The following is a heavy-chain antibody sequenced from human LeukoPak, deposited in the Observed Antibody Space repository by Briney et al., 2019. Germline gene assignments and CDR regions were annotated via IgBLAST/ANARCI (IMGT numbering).Heavy chain of an antibody. CDR2: ISSSSSYI. Sequence: PGGSLRLSCAASGFTFSSYAMSGVRQAPGKGLEWVSSISSSSSYIYYADSVEGRFTISRDNAKNSLYLQMNSLRAEDTAVYYCARAVYGFDAFDIWGQGTIVTVSS. CDR3: ARAVYGFDAFDI. D-gene: IGHD4-17*01. CDR1: GFTFSSYA. V-gene: IGHV3-21*01. J-gene: IGHJ3*02.